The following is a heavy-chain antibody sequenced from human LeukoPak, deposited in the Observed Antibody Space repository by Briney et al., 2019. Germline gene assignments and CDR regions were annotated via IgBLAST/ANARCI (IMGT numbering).Heavy chain of an antibody. CDR2: IYPGDSDT. Sequence: EALKISCKGSGYSFTSYWIGWGRPMPGEGLEWVGIIYPGDSDTRYSPSFQGQVTMSADMSISTAYLQWSSLKASDTAMYYCARPGIAADDGKDAFDIWGQGTMVTVSS. J-gene: IGHJ3*02. CDR3: ARPGIAADDGKDAFDI. V-gene: IGHV5-51*01. CDR1: GYSFTSYW. D-gene: IGHD6-13*01.